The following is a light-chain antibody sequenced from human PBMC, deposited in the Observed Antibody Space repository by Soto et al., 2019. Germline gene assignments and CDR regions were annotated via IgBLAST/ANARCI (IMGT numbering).Light chain of an antibody. Sequence: EIVLTQSPGTLSLSKGERATLSCRASQSLSSSQLAWYQQKPGQAPRLLIHDASSRATGISDRLTGSGSGTDFTLTITTLEPEDFAVYYCQQYGSSPRTFGLGTKVDIK. J-gene: IGKJ1*01. CDR3: QQYGSSPRT. V-gene: IGKV3-20*01. CDR2: DAS. CDR1: QSLSSSQ.